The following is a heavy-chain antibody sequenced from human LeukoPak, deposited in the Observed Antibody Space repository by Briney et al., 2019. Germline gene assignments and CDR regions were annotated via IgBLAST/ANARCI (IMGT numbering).Heavy chain of an antibody. D-gene: IGHD2-15*01. V-gene: IGHV3-9*01. CDR1: GFTFDDYA. CDR3: AKDYEYCSGGSCYSGDAFDI. Sequence: PGRSLRLSCAASGFTFDDYAMHWVRQAPGKGLEWVSGISWNSGSIGYADSVKGRFTISRDNAKNSLYLQMNSLRAEDTALYYCAKDYEYCSGGSCYSGDAFDIWGQGTMVTVSS. CDR2: ISWNSGSI. J-gene: IGHJ3*02.